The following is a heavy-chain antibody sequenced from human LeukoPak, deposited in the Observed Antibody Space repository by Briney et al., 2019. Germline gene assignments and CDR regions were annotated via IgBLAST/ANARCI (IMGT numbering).Heavy chain of an antibody. CDR1: GFAFSTYT. Sequence: PGGSLRLSCAASGFAFSTYTINWVRQAPGKGLGWVSSISSSSGYIYYADSVKGRFTISRDNAKNSLYLQMNSLRAEDTAVYYCARDRYGAAAGTGFDYWGQGTLVTVSS. CDR2: ISSSSGYI. V-gene: IGHV3-21*01. CDR3: ARDRYGAAAGTGFDY. D-gene: IGHD6-13*01. J-gene: IGHJ4*02.